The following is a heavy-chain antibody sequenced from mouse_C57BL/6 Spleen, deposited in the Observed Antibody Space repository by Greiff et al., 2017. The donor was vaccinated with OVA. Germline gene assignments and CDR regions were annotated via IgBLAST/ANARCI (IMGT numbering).Heavy chain of an antibody. J-gene: IGHJ4*01. D-gene: IGHD2-2*01. CDR1: GYTFTDYE. Sequence: QVQLQQSGAELVRPGASVTLSCKASGYTFTDYEMHWVKQTPVHGLEWIGAIDPETGGTAYNQKFKGKAILTADKSSSTAYMELRSLTSEDSAVYYCTRCSDGYDGGDNYYAMDYWGQGTSVTVSS. V-gene: IGHV1-15*01. CDR3: TRCSDGYDGGDNYYAMDY. CDR2: IDPETGGT.